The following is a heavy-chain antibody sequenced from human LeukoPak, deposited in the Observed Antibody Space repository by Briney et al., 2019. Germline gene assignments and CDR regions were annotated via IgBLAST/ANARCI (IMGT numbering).Heavy chain of an antibody. Sequence: SETLSPTCTVSGGSISSYYWSWIRQPPGKGLEWIGYIYYSGSTNYNPSLKSRVTISVDTSKNQFSLKLSSVTAADTAVYYCARHYGDYANDAFDIWGQGTMVTVSS. CDR1: GGSISSYY. J-gene: IGHJ3*02. V-gene: IGHV4-59*01. CDR2: IYYSGST. D-gene: IGHD4-17*01. CDR3: ARHYGDYANDAFDI.